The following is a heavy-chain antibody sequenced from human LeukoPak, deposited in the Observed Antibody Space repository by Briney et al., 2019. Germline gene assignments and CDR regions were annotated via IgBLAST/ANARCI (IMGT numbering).Heavy chain of an antibody. J-gene: IGHJ4*02. D-gene: IGHD3-9*01. CDR3: AKDGSYYDILTGYLDYYFDY. CDR2: INSDGSST. V-gene: IGHV3-74*01. Sequence: PGGSLRLSCAASGFTFSSYWMHWVRQAPGKGLVWVSRINSDGSSTSYADSVKGRFTISRDNAKNTLYLQMNSLRAEDTAVYYCAKDGSYYDILTGYLDYYFDYWGQGTLVTVFS. CDR1: GFTFSSYW.